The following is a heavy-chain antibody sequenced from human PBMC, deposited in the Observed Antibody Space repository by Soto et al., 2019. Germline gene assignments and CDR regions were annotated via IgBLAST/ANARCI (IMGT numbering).Heavy chain of an antibody. CDR1: GGSISSSSYY. D-gene: IGHD3-10*01. CDR2: IYYSGST. J-gene: IGHJ6*01. CDR3: ARTNYYGSGSYSYGMDV. Sequence: PSETLSLTCTVSGGSISSSSYYWGWIRQPPGKGLEWIGSIYYSGSTYYNTSLKSRVTISLDTYKNQFSLKLSSVTAADTAVYYCARTNYYGSGSYSYGMDVWGQGTTVT. V-gene: IGHV4-39*01.